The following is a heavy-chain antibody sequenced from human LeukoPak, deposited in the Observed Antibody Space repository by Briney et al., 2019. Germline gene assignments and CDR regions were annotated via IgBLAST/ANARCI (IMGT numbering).Heavy chain of an antibody. CDR3: VGYCSSTSCEELDY. CDR1: GGTFSSYA. D-gene: IGHD2-2*01. J-gene: IGHJ4*02. CDR2: IIPIFGTA. Sequence: SVKVTCKASGGTFSSYAISWVRQAPGQGLEWMGGIIPIFGTANYAQKFQGRVTITANESTSTAYVELSSLRSEDTAVYYCVGYCSSTSCEELDYWGQGTLVTVSS. V-gene: IGHV1-69*01.